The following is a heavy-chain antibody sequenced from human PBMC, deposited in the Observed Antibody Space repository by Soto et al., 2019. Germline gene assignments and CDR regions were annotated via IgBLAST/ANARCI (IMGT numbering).Heavy chain of an antibody. Sequence: ASVKVSCKASGGTFSSYAISWVRQAPGQGLEWMGGIIPIFGTANYAQKFQGRVTITADESTSTAYMELSSLRSEDTAVYYCARPGIHCSGGSCYTNFDYWGQGTLVTVSS. D-gene: IGHD2-15*01. CDR3: ARPGIHCSGGSCYTNFDY. CDR2: IIPIFGTA. CDR1: GGTFSSYA. V-gene: IGHV1-69*13. J-gene: IGHJ4*02.